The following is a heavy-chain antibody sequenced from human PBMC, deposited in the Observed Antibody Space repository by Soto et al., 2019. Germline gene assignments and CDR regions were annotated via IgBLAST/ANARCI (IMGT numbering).Heavy chain of an antibody. CDR2: IWYDGNNK. V-gene: IGHV3-33*01. D-gene: IGHD2-21*01. J-gene: IGHJ4*02. CDR3: ARGLHSLFDY. CDR1: GFTFSNYG. Sequence: QVQLVESGGGVVQPGGSLRLSCAASGFTFSNYGMHWVRQAPGKGLEWVAVIWYDGNNKYYVDSVKGRFTISRDNSNNTLYVQMTSLRAEDTAVYYCARGLHSLFDYWGQGTLVTVSS.